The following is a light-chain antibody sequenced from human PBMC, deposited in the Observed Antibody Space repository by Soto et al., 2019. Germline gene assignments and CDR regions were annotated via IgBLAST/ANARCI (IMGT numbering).Light chain of an antibody. J-gene: IGKJ2*01. CDR2: DAS. Sequence: DIQMTQSPSSLSASVGDRVTITCQASHDITSYLNWYQHKPGKAPKLLIYDASILEAGVPSRFSGSGSGTDFTLTISRLEPEDFAVYYCQQYGSSSYTFGQGTKLEIK. V-gene: IGKV1-33*01. CDR3: QQYGSSSYT. CDR1: HDITSY.